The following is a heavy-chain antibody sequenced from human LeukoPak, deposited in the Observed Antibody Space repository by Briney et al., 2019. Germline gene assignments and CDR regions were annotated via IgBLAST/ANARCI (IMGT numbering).Heavy chain of an antibody. Sequence: GGSLRLSCAASGFTFSSYWMNWVRQAPGKGLVWVSRIASDGSSTTYADSVKGRFSISRDNAKNTLYLQMNSLRAEDTAVYYCAREAGPPEPFDYWGQGTLVTVSS. CDR2: IASDGSST. D-gene: IGHD1-14*01. CDR1: GFTFSSYW. CDR3: AREAGPPEPFDY. V-gene: IGHV3-74*01. J-gene: IGHJ4*02.